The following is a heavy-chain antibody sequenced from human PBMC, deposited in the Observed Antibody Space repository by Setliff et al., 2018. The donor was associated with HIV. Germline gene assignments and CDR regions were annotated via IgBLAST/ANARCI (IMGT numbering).Heavy chain of an antibody. CDR1: GYSISDGYY. CDR3: ARVEPFKLDYQETSGYFDY. D-gene: IGHD3-22*01. Sequence: PSETLSLTCAVSGYSISDGYYWGWIRLPPGKGLEWIGNVYTRGNTYYNPSLKSRVTMSIDASKNRFTLKLSPVTAAATAVYYCARVEPFKLDYQETSGYFDYWGHGILVTVSS. V-gene: IGHV4-38-2*01. CDR2: VYTRGNT. J-gene: IGHJ4*03.